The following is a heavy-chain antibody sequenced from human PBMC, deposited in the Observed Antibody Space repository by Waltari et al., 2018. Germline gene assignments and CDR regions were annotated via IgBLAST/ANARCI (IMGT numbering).Heavy chain of an antibody. CDR3: ARGVVANWNYVYYYMDV. Sequence: QVQLQESGPGLVKPSETLSLTCTVSGGSISSYYWSWIRQPPGKGLEWIGYIYYSGSTTYNPSLKSRVTISVDTSKNQFSLKLSSVTAADTAVYYCARGVVANWNYVYYYMDVWGKGTTVTISS. CDR2: IYYSGST. CDR1: GGSISSYY. V-gene: IGHV4-59*01. J-gene: IGHJ6*03. D-gene: IGHD1-20*01.